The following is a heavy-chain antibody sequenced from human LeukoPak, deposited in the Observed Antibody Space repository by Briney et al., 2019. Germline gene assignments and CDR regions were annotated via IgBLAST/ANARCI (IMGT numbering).Heavy chain of an antibody. CDR2: IIPIFGTA. V-gene: IGHV1-69*13. CDR3: ARSGSRYSYSYYYMDV. D-gene: IGHD1-1*01. J-gene: IGHJ6*03. CDR1: GGTFSSYA. Sequence: SVKVSCKASGGTFSSYAISWVRQAPGQGLEWMGGIIPIFGTANYAQKFQGRVTITADESTRTAYMELSSLRSEDTAVYYCARSGSRYSYSYYYMDVWGKGTTVTVSS.